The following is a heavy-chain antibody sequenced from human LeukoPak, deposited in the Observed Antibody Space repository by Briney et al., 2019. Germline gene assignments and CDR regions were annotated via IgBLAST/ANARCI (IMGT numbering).Heavy chain of an antibody. Sequence: ASVKVSCKASGYTFTSYGISWVRQAPGQGLEWMGWISAYNGNTNYAQKLQGRVTMTTDTSTSTAYMELRSLRSDDTAVYYCARGHGVGDGYNWSPGAEYFQHWGQGTLVTVSS. D-gene: IGHD5-24*01. CDR3: ARGHGVGDGYNWSPGAEYFQH. V-gene: IGHV1-18*01. CDR1: GYTFTSYG. J-gene: IGHJ1*01. CDR2: ISAYNGNT.